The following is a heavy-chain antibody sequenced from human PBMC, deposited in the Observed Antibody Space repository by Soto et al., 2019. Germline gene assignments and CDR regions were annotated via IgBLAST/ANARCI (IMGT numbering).Heavy chain of an antibody. V-gene: IGHV1-3*01. Sequence: GASVKVSCKASGYTFTSYAMHWVRHAPGQRLEWMGWINAGNGNTKYSQKFRGRVTITRDTSASTAYMELSSLRSEDTAVYYCARILEPAVAADRPFDYWGQGTLVTVSS. CDR1: GYTFTSYA. D-gene: IGHD6-19*01. CDR2: INAGNGNT. J-gene: IGHJ4*02. CDR3: ARILEPAVAADRPFDY.